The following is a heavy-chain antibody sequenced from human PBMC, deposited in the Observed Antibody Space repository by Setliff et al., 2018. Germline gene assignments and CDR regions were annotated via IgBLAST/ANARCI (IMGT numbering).Heavy chain of an antibody. CDR1: GFTFSSYS. V-gene: IGHV3-21*01. J-gene: IGHJ6*03. D-gene: IGHD7-27*01. Sequence: GGSLRLSCAASGFTFSSYSMNWVRQAPGKGLEWVSSISSSSSYIYYAESLKGRFTISRDNAKNTLYLQMNSLRAEDTAVYFCASIDWGENFYNTDVWGKGTTVTVSS. CDR2: ISSSSSYI. CDR3: ASIDWGENFYNTDV.